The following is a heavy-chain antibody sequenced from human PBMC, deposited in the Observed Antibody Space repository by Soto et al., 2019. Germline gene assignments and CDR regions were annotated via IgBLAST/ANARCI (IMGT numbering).Heavy chain of an antibody. J-gene: IGHJ4*02. Sequence: SETLSLTCTVSGGSISSGGYYWSWIRQHPGKGLEWIGYIYYSGSTYYNPSLKSRVTISVDTSKNQFSLKLSSVTAADTAVYYCARGGVYCGGDCPPHTPTYYFDYWGQGTLVTVSS. CDR2: IYYSGST. CDR1: GGSISSGGYY. V-gene: IGHV4-31*03. CDR3: ARGGVYCGGDCPPHTPTYYFDY. D-gene: IGHD2-21*02.